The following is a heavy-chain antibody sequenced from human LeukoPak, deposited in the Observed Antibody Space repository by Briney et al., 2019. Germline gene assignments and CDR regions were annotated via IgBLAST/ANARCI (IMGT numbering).Heavy chain of an antibody. CDR1: GFTFSSYS. J-gene: IGHJ6*02. CDR3: AKAHYSGSGSYFNGLDYYYFGMDV. D-gene: IGHD3-10*01. CDR2: ISSSSSYI. Sequence: GGSLRLSCAASGFTFSSYSMNWVRQAPGKGLEWVSSISSSSSYIYYADSVKGRFTISRDNAKNSLYLQMNSLRAEDTAVYYCAKAHYSGSGSYFNGLDYYYFGMDVWGQGTTVTVSS. V-gene: IGHV3-21*01.